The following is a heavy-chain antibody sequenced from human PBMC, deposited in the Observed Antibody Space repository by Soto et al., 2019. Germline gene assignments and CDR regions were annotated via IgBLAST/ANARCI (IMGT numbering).Heavy chain of an antibody. J-gene: IGHJ4*02. CDR3: ARASYDSSGYRFDY. CDR1: GYTFTGYY. Sequence: ASVKVSCKASGYTFTGYYTHLGRQAPGQGLEWMGWINPNSGGTNYAQKFQGRVTMTRDTSISTAYMELSRLRSDDTAVYYCARASYDSSGYRFDYWGQGTLVTVSS. V-gene: IGHV1-2*02. D-gene: IGHD3-22*01. CDR2: INPNSGGT.